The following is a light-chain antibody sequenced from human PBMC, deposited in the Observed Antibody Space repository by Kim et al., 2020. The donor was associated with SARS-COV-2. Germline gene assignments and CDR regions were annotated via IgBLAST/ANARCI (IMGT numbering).Light chain of an antibody. CDR1: SSDVGSSNY. Sequence: SVTITCTGTSSDVGSSNYVSWYQQYPGKAPRLMIYDVSKRPSGVPDRVSGSKSGNTASLTISGLQAEDEADYFCCSYIGTYTSYVFGSGTKVTVL. CDR3: CSYIGTYTSYV. V-gene: IGLV2-11*01. CDR2: DVS. J-gene: IGLJ1*01.